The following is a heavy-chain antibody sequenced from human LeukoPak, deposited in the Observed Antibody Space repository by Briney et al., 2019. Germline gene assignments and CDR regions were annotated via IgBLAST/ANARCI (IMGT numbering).Heavy chain of an antibody. Sequence: GGSLRLSCAASGFTFSNYAMSWVRQAPGKGLEWVLTLSASAVNTYYADSVKGRFTISRGNSKNTLYLQINSLRAEDTAVYYCAKKGGEEDVRYFDYWGQGTLVTVSS. CDR2: LSASAVNT. D-gene: IGHD3-9*01. CDR3: AKKGGEEDVRYFDY. CDR1: GFTFSNYA. V-gene: IGHV3-23*01. J-gene: IGHJ4*02.